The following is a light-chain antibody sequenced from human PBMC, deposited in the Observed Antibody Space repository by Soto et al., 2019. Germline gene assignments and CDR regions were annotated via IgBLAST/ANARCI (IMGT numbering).Light chain of an antibody. Sequence: ALAQPASVSGSPGQSITISCTGASSDIGGYDYVSWYQQRPGKAPKLMIYEVRYRPSGVSNRFSGSKSGNTASLTISGLQAEDEAVYYCCSYTRTSNHYFFGSGTKVTVL. CDR2: EVR. V-gene: IGLV2-14*01. CDR3: CSYTRTSNHYF. CDR1: SSDIGGYDY. J-gene: IGLJ1*01.